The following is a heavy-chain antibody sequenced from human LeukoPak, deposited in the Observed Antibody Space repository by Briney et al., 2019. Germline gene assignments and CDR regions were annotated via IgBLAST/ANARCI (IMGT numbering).Heavy chain of an antibody. J-gene: IGHJ5*02. D-gene: IGHD3-10*01. CDR1: GFTFSSYA. CDR3: AKDGKVRGPNNWFDP. CDR2: ISGSGGST. Sequence: GGSLRLSCAASGFTFSSYAMSWVRQAPGKGLEWVSGISGSGGSTYYADSVKGRFTISRDNSKNTLYLQMNSLRAEDTAVYYCAKDGKVRGPNNWFDPWGQGTLVTVSS. V-gene: IGHV3-23*01.